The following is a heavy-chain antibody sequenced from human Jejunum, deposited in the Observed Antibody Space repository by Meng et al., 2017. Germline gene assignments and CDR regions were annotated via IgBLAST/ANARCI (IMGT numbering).Heavy chain of an antibody. J-gene: IGHJ4*02. CDR2: INTNTGNP. V-gene: IGHV7-4-1*02. CDR1: GYTFTSQA. Sequence: HVQLVQSGSELKKPGASGKVSCKASGYTFTSQAMNWVRQAPGQGLEWMGWINTNTGNPRYAQGFTGRFVFSVDTSVSTAYLQITSLKAEDTAVYFCARDLTYGFLEWGQGTLVTVSS. D-gene: IGHD3-3*01. CDR3: ARDLTYGFLE.